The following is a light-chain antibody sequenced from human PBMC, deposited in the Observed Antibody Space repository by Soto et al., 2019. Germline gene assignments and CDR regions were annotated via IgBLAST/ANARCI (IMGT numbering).Light chain of an antibody. V-gene: IGKV3-11*01. CDR1: QSVSSC. J-gene: IGKJ4*01. Sequence: EIVLTQSPATLSLSPGERAALSWRASQSVSSCLAWYQQKPGQAPRLLIYDASKRAPGIPARFTGSGSGTDFTLTISSLQPEDFAVYLCQQRSDWPSTFGGGTKVEI. CDR3: QQRSDWPST. CDR2: DAS.